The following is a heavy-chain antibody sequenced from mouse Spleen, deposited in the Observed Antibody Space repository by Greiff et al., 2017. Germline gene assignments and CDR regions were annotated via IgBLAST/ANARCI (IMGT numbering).Heavy chain of an antibody. Sequence: VQLQQSGAELVKPGASVKLSCKASGYAFPNYLIEGVKQRPGQGLEWIGVINPGSGGTNYNEKFKGKATLTVDESSSTAYMQLSSLTSDDSAVYFCARGYGNFFDYWGQGTTLTVSS. CDR2: INPGSGGT. J-gene: IGHJ2*01. D-gene: IGHD2-10*02. CDR3: ARGYGNFFDY. V-gene: IGHV1-54*03. CDR1: GYAFPNYL.